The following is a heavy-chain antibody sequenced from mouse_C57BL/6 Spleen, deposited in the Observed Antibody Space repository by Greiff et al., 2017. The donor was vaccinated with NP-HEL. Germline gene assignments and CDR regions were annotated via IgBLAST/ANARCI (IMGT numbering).Heavy chain of an antibody. V-gene: IGHV1-69*01. D-gene: IGHD1-1*01. CDR2: IDPSDSYT. CDR3: ARSPSMYYYGSSPMDY. Sequence: QVQLQQPGAELVMPGASVKLSCKASGYTFTSYWMHWVKQRPGQGLEWIGEIDPSDSYTNYNQKFKGKSTLTVDKSSSTAYMQLSSLTSEDSAVYYCARSPSMYYYGSSPMDYWGQGTSVTVPS. CDR1: GYTFTSYW. J-gene: IGHJ4*01.